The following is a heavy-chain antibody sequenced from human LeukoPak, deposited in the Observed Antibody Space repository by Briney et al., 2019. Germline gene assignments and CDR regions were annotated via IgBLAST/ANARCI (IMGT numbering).Heavy chain of an antibody. CDR3: ARHESSHWGPDDY. Sequence: SETLSLTCTVSGGSISSSSYYWGWIRQPPGKGLEWIGSIYYSGSTCYNPSLKSRVTISVDTSKNQFSLKLSSVTAADTAVYYCARHESSHWGPDDYWGQGTLVTVSS. D-gene: IGHD7-27*01. CDR1: GGSISSSSYY. CDR2: IYYSGST. J-gene: IGHJ4*02. V-gene: IGHV4-39*01.